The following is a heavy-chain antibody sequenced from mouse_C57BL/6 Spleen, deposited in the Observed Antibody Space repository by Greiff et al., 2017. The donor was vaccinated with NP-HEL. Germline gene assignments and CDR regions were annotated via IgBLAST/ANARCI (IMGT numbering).Heavy chain of an antibody. CDR3: ARPGYYGSGAMDY. CDR2: ISSGSSTI. Sequence: EVQLVESGGGLVKPGGSLKLSCAASGFTFSDYGMHWVRQAPEKGLEWVAYISSGSSTIYYADTVKGRFTLSRDNAKNTLFLQMTSLRSEDTAMYYCARPGYYGSGAMDYWGQGTSVTVSS. J-gene: IGHJ4*01. V-gene: IGHV5-17*01. D-gene: IGHD1-2*01. CDR1: GFTFSDYG.